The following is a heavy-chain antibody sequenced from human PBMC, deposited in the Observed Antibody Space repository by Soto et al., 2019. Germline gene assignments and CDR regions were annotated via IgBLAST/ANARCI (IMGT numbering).Heavy chain of an antibody. CDR2: ISAYNGNT. J-gene: IGHJ4*02. V-gene: IGHV1-18*01. CDR3: ARDRPNCSGGSCPPSLY. CDR1: GYTFTSYG. Sequence: ASVKVSCKASGYTFTSYGISWVRQAPGQGLEWMGWISAYNGNTNYAQKLQGRVTMTTDTSTSTAYMELRSLRSDDTAVYYCARDRPNCSGGSCPPSLYWGQGTLVTVSS. D-gene: IGHD2-15*01.